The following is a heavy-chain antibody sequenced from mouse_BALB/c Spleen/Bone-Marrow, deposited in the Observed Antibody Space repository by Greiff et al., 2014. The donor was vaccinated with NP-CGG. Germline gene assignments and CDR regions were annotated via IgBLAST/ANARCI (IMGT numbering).Heavy chain of an antibody. CDR3: ARSAYYGSSYGAMDY. V-gene: IGHV1-82*01. CDR1: GYAFSSSW. CDR2: IYPGDGDT. D-gene: IGHD1-1*01. Sequence: VQGVESGPELVKPGASAKISCTGSGYAFSSSWMNWVKQRPGQGLEWIGRIYPGDGDTNSNGRFKGKATLTADRSSNTAYMQLSSLTSVDSAVYFCARSAYYGSSYGAMDYWGQGTSVTVSS. J-gene: IGHJ4*01.